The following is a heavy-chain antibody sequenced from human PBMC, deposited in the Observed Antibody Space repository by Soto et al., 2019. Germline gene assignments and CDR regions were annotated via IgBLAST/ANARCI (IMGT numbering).Heavy chain of an antibody. V-gene: IGHV3-23*01. J-gene: IGHJ4*02. CDR3: ATVGRANHFDK. Sequence: PGGSLRLSCAASGFTFSSYALTWVRQAPGKGLEWVSVISGGGINTLYADSVKGRFTISRDNSKNTLYLQMNSLRADDTAVYYCATVGRANHFDKWGKGTRVTVSS. CDR2: ISGGGINT. CDR1: GFTFSSYA.